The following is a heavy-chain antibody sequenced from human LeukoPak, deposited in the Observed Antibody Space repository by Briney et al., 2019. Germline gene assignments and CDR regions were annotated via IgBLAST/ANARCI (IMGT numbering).Heavy chain of an antibody. J-gene: IGHJ6*04. CDR1: GFTFSSYA. CDR2: ISYDGRNK. Sequence: GGSLRLSCAASGFTFSSYAMHWVRQAPGKGLEWVAVISYDGRNKYYADSVKGRFTISRDNSKNTLYLQMNSLRAEDTAVYYCARDGIQLWLQGPPEDVWGKGTTVTVSS. D-gene: IGHD5-18*01. V-gene: IGHV3-30*04. CDR3: ARDGIQLWLQGPPEDV.